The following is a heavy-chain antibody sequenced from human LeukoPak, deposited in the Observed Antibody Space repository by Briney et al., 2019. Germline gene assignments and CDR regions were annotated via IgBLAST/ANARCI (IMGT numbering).Heavy chain of an antibody. D-gene: IGHD5-12*01. V-gene: IGHV1-69*13. Sequence: GASVKVSCKASGGTFSSYAISWVRQAPGQGLEWMGGIIPIFGTANYAQKFRGRVTITADESTSTAYMELSSLRSEDTAVYYCARESGYSGYDLGFDYWGQGTLVTVSS. CDR3: ARESGYSGYDLGFDY. J-gene: IGHJ4*02. CDR1: GGTFSSYA. CDR2: IIPIFGTA.